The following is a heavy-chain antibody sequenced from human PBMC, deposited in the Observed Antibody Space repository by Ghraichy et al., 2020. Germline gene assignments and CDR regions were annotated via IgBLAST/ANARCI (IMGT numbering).Heavy chain of an antibody. CDR2: ISGSSGGT. J-gene: IGHJ2*01. Sequence: GESLNISCGASGFTFSDYAMGWVRQAPGKGLQWVSTISGSSGGTNYTDSVKGRFTISRDNSKNTLFLQMNSLRGEDTAIYYCAKFRGSVRQNWYLDVWGRGTLVTVSS. CDR1: GFTFSDYA. V-gene: IGHV3-23*01. CDR3: AKFRGSVRQNWYLDV. D-gene: IGHD3-10*01.